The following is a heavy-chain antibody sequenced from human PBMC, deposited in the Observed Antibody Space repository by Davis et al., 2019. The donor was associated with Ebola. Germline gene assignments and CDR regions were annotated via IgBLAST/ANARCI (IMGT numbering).Heavy chain of an antibody. J-gene: IGHJ6*02. CDR3: ARESSTYYGMDV. CDR1: GFTFSSYA. V-gene: IGHV3-66*02. CDR2: IYSGGDT. D-gene: IGHD6-13*01. Sequence: GESLKISCAASGFTFSSYAMSWVRQAPGKGLEWVSVIYSGGDTYYADSVKGRFTISRDNSKNTLYLQMNSLRAEDTAVYYCARESSTYYGMDVWGQGTTVTVSS.